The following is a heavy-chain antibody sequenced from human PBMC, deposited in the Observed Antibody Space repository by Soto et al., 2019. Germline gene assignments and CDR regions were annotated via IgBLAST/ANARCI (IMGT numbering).Heavy chain of an antibody. D-gene: IGHD3-10*01. V-gene: IGHV3-21*01. CDR3: ARARSLSDYGSGEVGTSFDY. CDR2: ISSSSSYI. J-gene: IGHJ4*02. CDR1: GFTFSSYS. Sequence: VGSLRLSCAASGFTFSSYSMNWVRQAPGKGLEWVSSISSSSSYIYYADSVKGRFTISRDNAKNSLYLQMNSLRAEDTAVYYCARARSLSDYGSGEVGTSFDYWGQGTLVTVSS.